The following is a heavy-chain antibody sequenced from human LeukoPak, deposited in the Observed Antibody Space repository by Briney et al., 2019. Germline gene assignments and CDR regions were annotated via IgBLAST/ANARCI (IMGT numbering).Heavy chain of an antibody. J-gene: IGHJ4*02. CDR3: AKLRTNNDYYDSSGYYSFCDY. CDR1: GFTFSSDA. Sequence: GGSLRLSCAASGFTFSSDAMSWVRQAPGKGLEWVSAISGSGGSTYYADSVKGRFTISRDNSKNTPYLQMNSLRAEDTAVYYCAKLRTNNDYYDSSGYYSFCDYWGQGTLVTVSS. D-gene: IGHD3-22*01. CDR2: ISGSGGST. V-gene: IGHV3-23*01.